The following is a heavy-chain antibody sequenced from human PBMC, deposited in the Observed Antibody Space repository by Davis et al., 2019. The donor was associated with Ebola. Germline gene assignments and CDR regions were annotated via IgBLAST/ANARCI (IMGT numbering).Heavy chain of an antibody. CDR1: GYTFTGYY. CDR3: ARLYNWNDGGAFDI. D-gene: IGHD1-20*01. CDR2: INPNSGGT. Sequence: ASVKVSCKASGYTFTGYYMHWVRQAPGQGLEWMGWINPNSGGTNYAQKFQGWVTMTRDTSKNQFSLKLSSVTAADTAVYYCARLYNWNDGGAFDIWGQGTMVTVSS. J-gene: IGHJ3*02. V-gene: IGHV1-2*04.